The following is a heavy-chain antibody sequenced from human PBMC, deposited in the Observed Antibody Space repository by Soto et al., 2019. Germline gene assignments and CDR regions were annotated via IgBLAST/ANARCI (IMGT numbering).Heavy chain of an antibody. Sequence: SETLSLTCAVSGYSISSGYYWGWIRQPPGKGLEWIGNIHHSGTTYYNPSLKSRVTISIDRSKNQFSLKLSSVTAADTAVYYCARAGDTMVRGVLIMNYYGMDVWGQGTTVTVSS. CDR1: GYSISSGYY. CDR2: IHHSGTT. CDR3: ARAGDTMVRGVLIMNYYGMDV. J-gene: IGHJ6*02. D-gene: IGHD3-10*01. V-gene: IGHV4-38-2*01.